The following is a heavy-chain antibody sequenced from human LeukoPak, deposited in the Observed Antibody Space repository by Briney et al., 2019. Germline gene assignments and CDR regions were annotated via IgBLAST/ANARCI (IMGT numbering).Heavy chain of an antibody. J-gene: IGHJ4*02. CDR2: IYYSGST. CDR3: ASPNRADFWSGYYYPFDY. D-gene: IGHD3-3*01. V-gene: IGHV4-39*01. Sequence: PSETLSLTCTVFGGSISSSSYYWGWIRQPPGKGLEWIGSIYYSGSTYYNPSLKSRVTISVDTSKNQFSLKLSSVTAADTAVYCASPNRADFWSGYYYPFDYWGQGTLVTVSS. CDR1: GGSISSSSYY.